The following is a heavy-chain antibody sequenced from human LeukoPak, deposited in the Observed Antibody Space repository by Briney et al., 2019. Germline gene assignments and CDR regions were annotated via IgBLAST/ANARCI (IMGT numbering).Heavy chain of an antibody. V-gene: IGHV3-23*01. D-gene: IGHD1-26*01. J-gene: IGHJ4*02. CDR3: VKGAPRFTPMGVFSDGLDY. CDR1: GYTFSAFG. Sequence: GGSLRLSCAASGYTFSAFGMTWVRQAPGKGLEWVSDIFDSSAPTYYADSVKGRFTISRDNSQNTLYLQMDSLRAEDTAVYYCVKGAPRFTPMGVFSDGLDYWGQGTLVTVSS. CDR2: IFDSSAPT.